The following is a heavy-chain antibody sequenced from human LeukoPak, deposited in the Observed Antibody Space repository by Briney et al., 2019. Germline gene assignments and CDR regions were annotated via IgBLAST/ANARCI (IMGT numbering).Heavy chain of an antibody. CDR2: IYYSGST. V-gene: IGHV4-30-4*08. Sequence: TSQTLSLTCTVSGGSISSGDYYWSWIRQPPGKGLEWIGYIYYSGSTYYNPSLKSRVTISVDTSKNQFSLKLSSVTAADTAVYYCARALRSSGWPGLFDYWGQGTPVTVSS. CDR1: GGSISSGDYY. D-gene: IGHD6-19*01. CDR3: ARALRSSGWPGLFDY. J-gene: IGHJ4*02.